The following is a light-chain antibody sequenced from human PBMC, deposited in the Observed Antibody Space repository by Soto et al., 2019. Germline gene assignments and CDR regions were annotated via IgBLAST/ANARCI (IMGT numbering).Light chain of an antibody. CDR2: GAS. CDR3: QQYGSSPRYT. CDR1: QSIRSA. Sequence: DIVLTQSPGTLSLSPGERATLSCRASQSIRSALAWYQQKPGQAPRLLIYGASSRATGIPDRFSGSGSGTDFTLTISRLEPEDFAVYYCQQYGSSPRYTFGQGTKVDIK. J-gene: IGKJ2*01. V-gene: IGKV3-20*01.